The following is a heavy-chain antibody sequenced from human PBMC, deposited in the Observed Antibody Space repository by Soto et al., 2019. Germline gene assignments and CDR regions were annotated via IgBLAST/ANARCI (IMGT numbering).Heavy chain of an antibody. J-gene: IGHJ4*02. V-gene: IGHV3-21*01. CDR1: GFTFSSYS. D-gene: IGHD2-2*01. CDR3: ARDPQDIVVVPAGQTHIPTPY. CDR2: ISSSSRYI. Sequence: PGGSLRLSCAASGFTFSSYSMNWVRQAPGKGLEWVSSISSSSRYIYNADSAKGRFTISRDNAKNSLYLQMNSLRAEDTAVYYCARDPQDIVVVPAGQTHIPTPYWGQGTLVTVSS.